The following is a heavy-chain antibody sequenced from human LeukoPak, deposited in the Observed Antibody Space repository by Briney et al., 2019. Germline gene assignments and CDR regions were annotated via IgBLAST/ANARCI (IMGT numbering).Heavy chain of an antibody. CDR2: INPNSGGT. D-gene: IGHD6-25*01. CDR1: GYTFTGYY. CDR3: ARVRSLEQRADY. J-gene: IGHJ4*02. Sequence: ASVKVSCKASGYTFTGYYMHWVRQAPGQGLEWMGWINPNSGGTNYAQKFQGRVTMTRDTSISAAYMELSRLRSDDTAVYYCARVRSLEQRADYWGQGTLVTVSS. V-gene: IGHV1-2*02.